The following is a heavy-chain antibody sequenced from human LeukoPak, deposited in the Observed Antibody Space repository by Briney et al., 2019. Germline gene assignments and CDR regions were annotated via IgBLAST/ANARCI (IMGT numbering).Heavy chain of an antibody. V-gene: IGHV4-38-2*01. CDR1: GYSISSGYY. D-gene: IGHD3-3*01. CDR2: IYHSGST. J-gene: IGHJ5*02. CDR3: ARAVRYTIFGVVKDWFDP. Sequence: SETLSLTRAVSGYSISSGYYWGWIRQPPGKGLEWIGSIYHSGSTYYNPSLKSRVTISVDTSKNQFSLKLSSVTAADTAVYYCARAVRYTIFGVVKDWFDPWGQGTLVTVSS.